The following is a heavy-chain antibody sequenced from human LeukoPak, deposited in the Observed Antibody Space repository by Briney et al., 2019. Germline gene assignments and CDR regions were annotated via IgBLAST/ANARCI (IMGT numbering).Heavy chain of an antibody. Sequence: QPGGSLRLSCAASGFTFSSYVMHWVRQAPGKWLEWVAIISYDGSNEYYADSVKGRFTISRDNSKNTLYLQMNSLRAEDTAVYYCAKDLTMIVDYWGQGTLVTVSS. J-gene: IGHJ4*02. CDR3: AKDLTMIVDY. D-gene: IGHD3-22*01. V-gene: IGHV3-30*04. CDR2: ISYDGSNE. CDR1: GFTFSSYV.